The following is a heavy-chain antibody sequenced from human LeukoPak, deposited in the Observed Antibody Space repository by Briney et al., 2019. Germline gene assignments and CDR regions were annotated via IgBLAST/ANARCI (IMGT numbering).Heavy chain of an antibody. J-gene: IGHJ4*02. CDR1: GFTFDDYG. V-gene: IGHV3-20*04. CDR3: AVTYYDSSGYYPRHFDY. CDR2: INWNGGST. Sequence: GGSLRLSCAASGFTFDDYGMSWVRQAPGKGLEWVSGINWNGGSTGYADSVKGRFTISRDNAKNSLYLQMNSLRAEDTALYYCAVTYYDSSGYYPRHFDYWGQGTLVTVSS. D-gene: IGHD3-22*01.